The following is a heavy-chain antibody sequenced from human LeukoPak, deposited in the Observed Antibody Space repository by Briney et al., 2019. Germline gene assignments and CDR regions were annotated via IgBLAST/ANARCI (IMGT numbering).Heavy chain of an antibody. CDR3: ARGPERGDY. J-gene: IGHJ4*02. V-gene: IGHV3-74*01. CDR1: GFTFSSYW. CDR2: INPGGSST. D-gene: IGHD1-1*01. Sequence: GGSLRLSCAASGFTFSSYWMHWVRQVPGKGLVWVSRINPGGSSTAYADSVKGRFTISRDNATNSLYLQMNSLRAEDTAVYYCARGPERGDYWGQGTLVTVSS.